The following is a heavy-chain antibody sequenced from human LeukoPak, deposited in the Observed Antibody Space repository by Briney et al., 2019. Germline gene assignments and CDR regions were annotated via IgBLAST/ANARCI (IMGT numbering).Heavy chain of an antibody. CDR3: VRHSSTSYRFFDS. Sequence: PSETLSLTCTVSGGSISSSSYYWGWIRQPPGKGLEWIGSIYYSGSTYYSPSLKSRVTISVDTSKNQFSLKLTSVTAADTAVYYCVRHSSTSYRFFDSWGQGTLVTVSS. V-gene: IGHV4-39*07. J-gene: IGHJ4*02. CDR2: IYYSGST. D-gene: IGHD6-13*01. CDR1: GGSISSSSYY.